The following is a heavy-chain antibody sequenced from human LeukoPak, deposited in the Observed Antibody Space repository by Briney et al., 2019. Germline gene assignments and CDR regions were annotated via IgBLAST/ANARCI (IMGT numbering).Heavy chain of an antibody. CDR2: IYYSGST. V-gene: IGHV4-39*01. Sequence: SETLSLTCTVSGGSISSSGYYWGWIRQPPGKGLEWIGSIYYSGSTYYNPSLKSRVTISVDTSKNQFSLKLSSVTAADTAVYYCARVVAALFDYWGQGSLVTVSS. J-gene: IGHJ4*02. CDR3: ARVVAALFDY. D-gene: IGHD2-15*01. CDR1: GGSISSSGYY.